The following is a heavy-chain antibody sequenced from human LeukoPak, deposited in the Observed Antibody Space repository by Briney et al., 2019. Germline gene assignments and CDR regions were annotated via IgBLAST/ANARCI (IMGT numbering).Heavy chain of an antibody. D-gene: IGHD2-15*01. CDR1: GGSISSSNW. V-gene: IGHV4-4*02. Sequence: PSGTLSLTCAVSGGSISSSNWRSWVRQPPGKGLEWIGEIYHSGSTNYNPSLKSRVTISVDKSKNQFSLKLSSVTAADTAVYYCARRCSGGSCSSGWFDPWGQGTLVTVSS. J-gene: IGHJ5*02. CDR2: IYHSGST. CDR3: ARRCSGGSCSSGWFDP.